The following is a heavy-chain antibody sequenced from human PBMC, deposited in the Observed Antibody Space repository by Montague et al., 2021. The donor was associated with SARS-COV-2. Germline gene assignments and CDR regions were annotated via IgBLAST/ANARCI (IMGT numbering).Heavy chain of an antibody. V-gene: IGHV3-23*01. CDR3: VKYGGLGSNGYF. Sequence: TLYADSVKGRFTLSRDNSTNTLYLQMNSLRVDDTAVYYCVKYGGLGSNGYFWGQGTLVTFS. J-gene: IGHJ4*02. CDR2: T. D-gene: IGHD2-8*01.